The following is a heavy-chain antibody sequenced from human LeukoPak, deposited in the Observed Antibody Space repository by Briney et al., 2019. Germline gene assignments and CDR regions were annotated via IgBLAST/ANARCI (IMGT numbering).Heavy chain of an antibody. J-gene: IGHJ4*02. Sequence: ASVKVSCKASGFHFTSYGISWLRQAPGQGLEWMGWISAYNGNTHYAQKLQGRVTMTTDTSASTAYMELRSLTSDDTAVYYCAREPKSLGDLFFIDYWGQGTLVTVSS. D-gene: IGHD3-16*01. CDR3: AREPKSLGDLFFIDY. V-gene: IGHV1-18*01. CDR1: GFHFTSYG. CDR2: ISAYNGNT.